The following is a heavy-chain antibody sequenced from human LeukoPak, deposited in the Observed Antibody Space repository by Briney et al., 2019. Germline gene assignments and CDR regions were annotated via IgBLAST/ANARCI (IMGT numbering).Heavy chain of an antibody. J-gene: IGHJ4*02. D-gene: IGHD1-26*01. CDR3: ARGDKGATAFDY. CDR1: GGSISSGSYY. CDR2: IYTSGST. Sequence: SQTLSLTCTVSGGSISSGSYYWSWIRQPAGKGLEWIGRIYTSGSTNYNPSLKSRVTISVDTSKNQFSLKLSSVTAADTAVYYCARGDKGATAFDYWGQGTLVTVSS. V-gene: IGHV4-61*02.